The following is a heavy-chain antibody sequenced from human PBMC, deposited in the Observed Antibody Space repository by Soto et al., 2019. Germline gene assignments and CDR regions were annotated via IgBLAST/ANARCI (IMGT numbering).Heavy chain of an antibody. CDR1: GGSISSYY. J-gene: IGHJ2*01. Sequence: QVQLQESGPGLVKPSETLSLTCTVSGGSISSYYWSWIRQPPGKGLEWIGYIYYTGSTNDNPSLQSRLTRSVDTSKNQFSLKLSCVAAADTAVYYCAIVEAHDYGDYAVNRYFDLLGRGTLVTVSS. V-gene: IGHV4-59*01. D-gene: IGHD4-17*01. CDR3: AIVEAHDYGDYAVNRYFDL. CDR2: IYYTGST.